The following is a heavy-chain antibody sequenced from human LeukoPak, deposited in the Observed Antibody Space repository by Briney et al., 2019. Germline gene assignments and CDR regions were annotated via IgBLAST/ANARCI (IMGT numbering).Heavy chain of an antibody. J-gene: IGHJ4*02. Sequence: PSETLSLTCAVYGGSFSGYFWSWIRQPPGKGLEWIGEINHSGSTNYNPSLKSRVTISVDTSKNQFSLKLSSVTAAGTAVYYCARGGGYDHVWGSYRSEDYWGQGTLVTVSS. V-gene: IGHV4-34*01. CDR2: INHSGST. CDR1: GGSFSGYF. D-gene: IGHD3-16*02. CDR3: ARGGGYDHVWGSYRSEDY.